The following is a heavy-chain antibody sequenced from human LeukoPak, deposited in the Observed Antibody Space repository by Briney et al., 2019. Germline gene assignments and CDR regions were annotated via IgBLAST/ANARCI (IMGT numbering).Heavy chain of an antibody. V-gene: IGHV3-74*01. CDR3: AKGYSSGPGWFDP. CDR1: GFTFSSYW. J-gene: IGHJ5*02. CDR2: INSDGSST. D-gene: IGHD6-19*01. Sequence: GGSLRLSCAASGFTFSSYWMHWVRQAPGKGLVWVSRINSDGSSTSYADSVKGRFTISRDNAKNTLYLQMNSLRAEDTAVYYCAKGYSSGPGWFDPWGQGTLVTVSS.